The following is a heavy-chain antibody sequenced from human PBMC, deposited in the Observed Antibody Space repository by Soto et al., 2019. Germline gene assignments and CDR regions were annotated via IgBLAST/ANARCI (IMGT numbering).Heavy chain of an antibody. CDR2: ITATDGNT. CDR3: AQDEGTSSTVFDY. V-gene: IGHV3-23*01. Sequence: PGGSLRLSGVASGFNFKAYAMGWVRQAPGKGLEWVSSITATDGNTYYADSVRGRFTISRDNSRNFLFLQMNGLRPEDSALYYCAQDEGTSSTVFDYGGQGTLVTVSS. CDR1: GFNFKAYA. J-gene: IGHJ4*02. D-gene: IGHD4-4*01.